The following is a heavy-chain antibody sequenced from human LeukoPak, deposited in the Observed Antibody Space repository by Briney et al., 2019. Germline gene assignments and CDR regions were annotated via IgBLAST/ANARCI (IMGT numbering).Heavy chain of an antibody. Sequence: SETLSLTCTVSGGSISSGSYYWSWIRQPAGKGLEWIGRIYTSGSTNYNPSLKSRVTISVDTSKNQFSLKLSSVTAADTAVYYCARAAPGYSSSWYGDYGMDVWGQGTTVTVSS. V-gene: IGHV4-61*02. D-gene: IGHD6-13*01. CDR3: ARAAPGYSSSWYGDYGMDV. CDR1: GGSISSGSYY. J-gene: IGHJ6*02. CDR2: IYTSGST.